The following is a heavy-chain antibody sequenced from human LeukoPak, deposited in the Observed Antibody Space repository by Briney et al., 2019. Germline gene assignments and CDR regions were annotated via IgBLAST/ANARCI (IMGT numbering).Heavy chain of an antibody. CDR3: ATSLVVVTAATIFDY. Sequence: ASVKVSCKVSGYTLTELSMHWVRQAPGKGLEWMGGFDPEDSETIYAQKFQGRVTMTEDTSTDTAYMELSSLRSEDTAVYYCATSLVVVTAATIFDYWGQGTLVTVSS. CDR1: GYTLTELS. V-gene: IGHV1-24*01. CDR2: FDPEDSET. J-gene: IGHJ4*02. D-gene: IGHD2-21*02.